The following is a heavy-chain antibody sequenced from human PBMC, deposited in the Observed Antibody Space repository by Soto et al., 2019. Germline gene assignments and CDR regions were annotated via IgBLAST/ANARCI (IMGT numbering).Heavy chain of an antibody. Sequence: SVKVSCKASGGTFNNYPITWVRQAPGEGLEWMGGSIPIFGTANYAQKFQGRVTISVDESTSTAYMELSSLRSEDTAVYYCARGRGYSGDDRYYYFDMDVWGQGTTVTVSS. CDR1: GGTFNNYP. D-gene: IGHD5-12*01. CDR2: SIPIFGTA. CDR3: ARGRGYSGDDRYYYFDMDV. V-gene: IGHV1-69*13. J-gene: IGHJ6*02.